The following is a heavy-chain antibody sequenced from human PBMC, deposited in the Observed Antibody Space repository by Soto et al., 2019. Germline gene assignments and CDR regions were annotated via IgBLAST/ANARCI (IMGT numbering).Heavy chain of an antibody. CDR1: GASITYGGYS. V-gene: IGHV4-30-2*01. CDR3: ARGGGYDPVDY. CDR2: ISHLEST. D-gene: IGHD5-12*01. Sequence: QLQLHQSGSGLVKASQTLSLTCTLSGASITYGGYSWSWIRQPPGKDLEWHGYISHLESTFYNPSFQSRLTLSIDRSKNQFSLKLASMTDADTAVYYCARGGGYDPVDYWGQGTLVTVAS. J-gene: IGHJ4*02.